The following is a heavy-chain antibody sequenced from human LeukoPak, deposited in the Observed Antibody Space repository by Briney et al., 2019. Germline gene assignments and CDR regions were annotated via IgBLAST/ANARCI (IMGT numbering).Heavy chain of an antibody. Sequence: ASVKVSCKASGGTFSSYAISWVRQAPGQGLEWMGGIIPIFGTANYAQKFQGRVTITADESTSTAYMELSSLRSEGTAVYYCARGVYGDYSYAYWGQGTLVTVSS. J-gene: IGHJ4*02. V-gene: IGHV1-69*13. CDR1: GGTFSSYA. CDR3: ARGVYGDYSYAY. CDR2: IIPIFGTA. D-gene: IGHD4-17*01.